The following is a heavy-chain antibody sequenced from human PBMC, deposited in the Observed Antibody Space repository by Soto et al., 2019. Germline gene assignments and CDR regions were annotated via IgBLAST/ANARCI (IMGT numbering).Heavy chain of an antibody. V-gene: IGHV4-59*08. J-gene: IGHJ4*02. Sequence: PSETLSLTCTVSGGSISSYYWSWIRQPPGKGLEWIGYIYYSGSTNYNPSLKSRVTISVDTSKNQFSLKLSSVTAADTAVYYCARTIVATTAATFDYWGQGTLVTVSS. CDR2: IYYSGST. CDR3: ARTIVATTAATFDY. D-gene: IGHD5-12*01. CDR1: GGSISSYY.